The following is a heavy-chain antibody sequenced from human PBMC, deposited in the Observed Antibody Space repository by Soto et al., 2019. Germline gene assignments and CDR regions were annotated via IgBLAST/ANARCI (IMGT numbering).Heavy chain of an antibody. V-gene: IGHV1-18*04. CDR3: AKNSEATIRVGYDY. CDR1: GYTFTSYY. D-gene: IGHD5-12*01. Sequence: GASVKVSCKASGYTFTSYYMHWVRQAPGQGLEWMGWISAYNGNTNYAQKLQGRVTMTTDTSTSTAYMELRSLRSDDTAVYYCAKNSEATIRVGYDYWGQGTRVTVSS. CDR2: ISAYNGNT. J-gene: IGHJ4*02.